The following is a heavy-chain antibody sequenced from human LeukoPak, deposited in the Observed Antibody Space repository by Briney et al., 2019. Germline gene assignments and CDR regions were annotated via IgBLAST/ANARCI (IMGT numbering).Heavy chain of an antibody. D-gene: IGHD4-17*01. CDR2: ISSSGSTI. CDR3: ATHYGDYRPGAFDI. Sequence: GSLRLSCAASGFTFSDYYMRWIRQAPGKGLEWVSYISSSGSTIYYADSVKGRFTISRDNAKNSLYLQMDSLRAEDTAVYYCATHYGDYRPGAFDIWGQGTMVTVSS. J-gene: IGHJ3*02. V-gene: IGHV3-11*01. CDR1: GFTFSDYY.